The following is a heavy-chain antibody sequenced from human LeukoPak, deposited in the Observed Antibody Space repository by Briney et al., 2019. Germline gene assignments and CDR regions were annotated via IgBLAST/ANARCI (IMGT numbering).Heavy chain of an antibody. D-gene: IGHD4-23*01. CDR2: IYYSEST. V-gene: IGHV4-30-4*01. CDR1: GGSISSGDYY. J-gene: IGHJ5*02. Sequence: PSQTLSLTCTVSGGSISSGDYYWSWIRQPPGKGLEWIGYIYYSESTYYNPSLKSRVTISVDTSKNQFSLKLSSVTAADTAVYYCAKVGPARVRWFQFDPWGQGTLVTVPS. CDR3: AKVGPARVRWFQFDP.